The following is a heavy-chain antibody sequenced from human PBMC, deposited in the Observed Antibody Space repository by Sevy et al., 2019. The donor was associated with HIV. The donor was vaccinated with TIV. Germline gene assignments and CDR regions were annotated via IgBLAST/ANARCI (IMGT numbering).Heavy chain of an antibody. J-gene: IGHJ2*01. CDR2: ISTDGST. CDR1: GFSVSSSY. Sequence: GGSLRLSCAASGFSVSSSYVTWVRQAPGKGLEWVSVISTDGSTYYADSVKGRFTISRDSSKNTLSLQMNSLRGEDTAVYYCARASRVTLILIVRICWHFDLWGRGTLVTVSS. D-gene: IGHD3-22*01. V-gene: IGHV3-53*01. CDR3: ARASRVTLILIVRICWHFDL.